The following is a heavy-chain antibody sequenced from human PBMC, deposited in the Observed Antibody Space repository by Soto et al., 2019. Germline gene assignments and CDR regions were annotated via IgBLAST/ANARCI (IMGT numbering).Heavy chain of an antibody. CDR3: ARVARIAAAKIKDAFDI. V-gene: IGHV1-69*13. D-gene: IGHD6-13*01. J-gene: IGHJ3*02. CDR1: GGTFSSYA. CDR2: IIPIFGTA. Sequence: EASVKVSCKASGGTFSSYAISWVRQAPGQGLEWMGGIIPIFGTANYAQKFQGRVTITADESTSTAYMELSSLRSEDTAVYYCARVARIAAAKIKDAFDIWGQGTMVTVSS.